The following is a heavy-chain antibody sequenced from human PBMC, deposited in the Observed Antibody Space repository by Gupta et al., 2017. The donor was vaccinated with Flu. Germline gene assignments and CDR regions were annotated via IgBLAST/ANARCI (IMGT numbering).Heavy chain of an antibody. D-gene: IGHD3-9*01. J-gene: IGHJ4*02. CDR3: VRDHDWAFTN. CDR1: GFIFSDSH. CDR2: IGSGGNV. V-gene: IGHV3-48*02. Sequence: EVHLVESGGHLVQPGGSLRLSCAASGFIFSDSHMNWVRRAPGKGLEWVAYIGSGGNVDNADSVKGRFTISRDNAKNSLYLEMNSLRDEDTALYYCVRDHDWAFTNWGQGTLVTVSS.